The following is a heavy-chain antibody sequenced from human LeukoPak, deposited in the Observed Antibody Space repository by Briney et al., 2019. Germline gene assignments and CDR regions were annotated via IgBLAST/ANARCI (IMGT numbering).Heavy chain of an antibody. J-gene: IGHJ4*02. CDR2: ISGSGGST. D-gene: IGHD2-2*02. V-gene: IGHV3-23*01. CDR3: AKNGVYCSGTTCYIDY. CDR1: GFTFSNAW. Sequence: GGSLRLSCAASGFTFSNAWMNWVRQAPGKGLEWVSGISGSGGSTYYADSVKGRFTISRDSSKNTLYLQVNSLRAEDTAVYYCAKNGVYCSGTTCYIDYWGQGTLVTVSS.